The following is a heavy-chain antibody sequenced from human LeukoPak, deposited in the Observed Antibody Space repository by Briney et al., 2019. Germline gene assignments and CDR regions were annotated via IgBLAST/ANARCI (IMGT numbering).Heavy chain of an antibody. V-gene: IGHV3-23*01. CDR1: GFTFSSYA. CDR3: AKFTAATVYYYYYMDV. D-gene: IGHD6-25*01. Sequence: QAGGSLRLSCAASGFTFSSYAMSWVRQAPGKGLEWVSAISGSGGSTYYADSVKGRFTISRDNSKNTLYLQMNSLRAEDTAVYYCAKFTAATVYYYYYMDVWGKGTTVTVSS. CDR2: ISGSGGST. J-gene: IGHJ6*03.